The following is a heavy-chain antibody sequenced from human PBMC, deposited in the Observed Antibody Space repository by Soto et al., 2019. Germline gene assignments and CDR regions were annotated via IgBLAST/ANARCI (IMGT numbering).Heavy chain of an antibody. D-gene: IGHD2-15*01. CDR3: AKEGSRLHCSGGSCYADY. Sequence: WGSLRLSCAASGFPFSTTDMSWVRQAPGKGLEWVSTISGGGGDTYYADSVKGRFTISRDNSKNTLYLQMNSLRAQDTAVYYCAKEGSRLHCSGGSCYADYWGQGTLVTVSS. CDR1: GFPFSTTD. J-gene: IGHJ4*02. CDR2: ISGGGGDT. V-gene: IGHV3-23*01.